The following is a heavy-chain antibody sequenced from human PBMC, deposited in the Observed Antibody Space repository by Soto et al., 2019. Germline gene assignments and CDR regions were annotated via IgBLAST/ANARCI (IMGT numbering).Heavy chain of an antibody. CDR1: GYTFTSYG. CDR2: ISAYNGNT. CDR3: ARVGYYYDSSGYYIDYYYAMDV. Sequence: ASVKVSCKASGYTFTSYGISWVRQAPGQGLEWMGWISAYNGNTNYAQKLQGRVTMTTDTSTSTAYMELRSLRSDDTAVYYCARVGYYYDSSGYYIDYYYAMDVWGQGTPVTVSS. V-gene: IGHV1-18*01. D-gene: IGHD3-22*01. J-gene: IGHJ6*02.